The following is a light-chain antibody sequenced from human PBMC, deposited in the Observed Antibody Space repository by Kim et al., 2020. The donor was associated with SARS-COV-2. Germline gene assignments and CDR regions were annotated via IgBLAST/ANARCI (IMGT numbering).Light chain of an antibody. V-gene: IGLV3-21*04. Sequence: PGKTPKMSGGGNRVGSNCVPLYRPKPRQAPVLVIYYDSDRPSRIRERLSGSNSGNTATLTISSVEAGDEADYYCQVWDSSSDHRVVFGGGTQLTVL. CDR3: QVWDSSSDHRVV. J-gene: IGLJ2*01. CDR1: RVGSNC. CDR2: YDS.